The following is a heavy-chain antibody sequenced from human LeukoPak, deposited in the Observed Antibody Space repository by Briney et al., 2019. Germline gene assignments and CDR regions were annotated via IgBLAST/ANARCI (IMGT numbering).Heavy chain of an antibody. CDR2: MNPNSGNT. J-gene: IGHJ6*03. CDR3: ARVPGYSRYYYYYYMDV. D-gene: IGHD6-13*01. CDR1: GYTFTSYD. V-gene: IGHV1-8*01. Sequence: ASVKVSCKASGYTFTSYDINWVRQATGQGVECMGWMNPNSGNTGYAQKFQGRVTMTRNTSISTAYMELSSLRSEDTAVYYCARVPGYSRYYYYYYMDVWGKGTTVTVSS.